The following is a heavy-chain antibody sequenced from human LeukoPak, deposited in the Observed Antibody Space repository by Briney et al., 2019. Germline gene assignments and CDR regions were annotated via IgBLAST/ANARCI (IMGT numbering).Heavy chain of an antibody. CDR2: RKQDGSAK. D-gene: IGHD2-21*02. CDR1: GFTFSSYW. J-gene: IGHJ5*02. V-gene: IGHV3-7*01. CDR3: ARGELAYCGGDCYWFDP. Sequence: PGGSLRLSCAASGFTFSSYWMSWVRQAPGKGLEWVANRKQDGSAKYYVDSVKGRFTISRDNAKNSLYLQMNSLRAEDTAVYYCARGELAYCGGDCYWFDPWGQGTLVTVSS.